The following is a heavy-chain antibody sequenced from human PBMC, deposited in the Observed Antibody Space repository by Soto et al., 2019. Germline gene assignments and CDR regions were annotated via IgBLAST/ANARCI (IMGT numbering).Heavy chain of an antibody. J-gene: IGHJ4*02. CDR1: GFTFDDYA. CDR3: VRSKGGYSYGTPFDY. CDR2: ISWNSGNI. Sequence: EVQLEECGGALVQPGRSLRLSCAASGFTFDDYAMHWVRQVLGKGLEWVSSISWNSGNIGYADSVKGRFTNSRDNAKNSLYLQMNSLRPEDTALYYCVRSKGGYSYGTPFDYWGQGTLVTVSS. V-gene: IGHV3-9*01. D-gene: IGHD5-18*01.